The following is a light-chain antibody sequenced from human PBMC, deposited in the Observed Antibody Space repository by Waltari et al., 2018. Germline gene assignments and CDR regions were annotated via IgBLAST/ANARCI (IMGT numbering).Light chain of an antibody. CDR3: AAWDISLNNLL. CDR2: YDD. Sequence: QSALTQPPSVSGAPRQRVTISCSGTRSNLRHSAVNWYQQLPGKPPKLVIYYDDLVPSGVSDRFSGSKAGSSASLAISGLQSEDEAVYFCAAWDISLNNLLFGGGTKLTVL. CDR1: RSNLRHSA. J-gene: IGLJ2*01. V-gene: IGLV1-36*01.